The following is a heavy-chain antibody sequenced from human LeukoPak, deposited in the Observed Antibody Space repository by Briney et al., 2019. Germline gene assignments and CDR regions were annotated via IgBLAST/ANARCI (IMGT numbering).Heavy chain of an antibody. V-gene: IGHV6-1*01. CDR1: GDSVSSNSAC. CDR2: TYYRSKWKN. CDR3: TREGGGAEAALDY. D-gene: IGHD6-19*01. Sequence: SQTLSLTCVISGDSVSSNSACWNWIRQSPSRGLEWLGRTYYRSKWKNDYAVSVKSRITIHPDTSKNQFSLQLNSVTPDDTAVYYCTREGGGAEAALDYGGQGTLVTVSS. J-gene: IGHJ4*02.